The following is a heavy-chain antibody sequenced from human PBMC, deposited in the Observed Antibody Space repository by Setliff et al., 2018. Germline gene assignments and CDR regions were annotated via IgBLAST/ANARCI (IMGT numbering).Heavy chain of an antibody. Sequence: SETLSLTCAVSGGSISSGSYYWSWIRQPAGKGLEWVGRLHTSGSIDYNPSLQSRVSISLDTSQSQFSLRLSSVTAADTALYFCARVRNDYPYYIDSWGQGILVTVSS. D-gene: IGHD4-17*01. CDR1: GGSISSGSYY. CDR3: ARVRNDYPYYIDS. V-gene: IGHV4-61*02. CDR2: LHTSGSI. J-gene: IGHJ4*02.